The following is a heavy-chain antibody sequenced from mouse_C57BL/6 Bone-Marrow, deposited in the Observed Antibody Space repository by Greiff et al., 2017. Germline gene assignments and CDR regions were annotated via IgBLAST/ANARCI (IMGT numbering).Heavy chain of an antibody. CDR2: FYPGDGDT. CDR1: GYAFSSYW. J-gene: IGHJ3*01. D-gene: IGHD1-1*01. V-gene: IGHV1-80*01. CDR3: ARGYDYCSSDVSWFAY. Sequence: QVQLKESGAELVKPGASVKISCKASGYAFSSYWMNWVKQRPGKGLEWIGQFYPGDGDTNYNGKFKGKATLTADKSSSTAYMQLSRLTSEDSAVYFCARGYDYCSSDVSWFAYWGQGTLVTVSA.